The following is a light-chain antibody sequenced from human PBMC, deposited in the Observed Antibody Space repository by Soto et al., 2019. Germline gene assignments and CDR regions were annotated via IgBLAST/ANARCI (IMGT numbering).Light chain of an antibody. CDR3: QQRYRWPET. Sequence: EIVLTQSPGTLSLSPGERATLSCRASQSVSNYLAWYQQKPSQSPSLLIYDASNRAPGIPARFSGSGSGTDFTLSSSSLEPEDFAVYYCQQRYRWPETFGQGTKVEIK. CDR2: DAS. CDR1: QSVSNY. J-gene: IGKJ1*01. V-gene: IGKV3-11*01.